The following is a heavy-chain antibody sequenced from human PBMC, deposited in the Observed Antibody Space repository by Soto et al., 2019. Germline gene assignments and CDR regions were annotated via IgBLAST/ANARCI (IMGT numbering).Heavy chain of an antibody. CDR2: IIPILGIA. J-gene: IGHJ4*02. V-gene: IGHV1-69*08. CDR3: ARDLEGPLIEY. CDR1: RGTFSSYT. Sequence: QVQLVQSGAEVQKPGSSVKVSCKASRGTFSSYTISWVRRSPGQGLEWMGRIIPILGIAKYAQKFQGRVTLTADTSTSTAYMELRSLRSEDTAVYYGARDLEGPLIEYWGQRTLVTVSS.